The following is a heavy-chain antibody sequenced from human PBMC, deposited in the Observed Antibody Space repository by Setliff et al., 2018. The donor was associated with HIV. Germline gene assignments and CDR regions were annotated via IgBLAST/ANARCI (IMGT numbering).Heavy chain of an antibody. D-gene: IGHD1-26*01. Sequence: SVKVSCKASGGTLSSYAISWVRQAPGQGLEWMGGIIPIFGAANYAQKFQARVTMTEDASTDTAYMELSSLTSEDTAIYFCATDQLLLGGSYSDYWGQGTLVTVSS. J-gene: IGHJ4*02. CDR3: ATDQLLLGGSYSDY. CDR1: GGTLSSYA. V-gene: IGHV1-69*13. CDR2: IIPIFGAA.